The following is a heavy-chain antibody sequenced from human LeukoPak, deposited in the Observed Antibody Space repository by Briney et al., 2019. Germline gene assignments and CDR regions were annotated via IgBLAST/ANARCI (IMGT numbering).Heavy chain of an antibody. CDR1: GFTFSRYA. V-gene: IGHV3-23*01. D-gene: IGHD3-22*01. J-gene: IGHJ4*02. CDR3: AYYDSSGYYYGRLRY. CDR2: ISGSGGTT. Sequence: GGSLRLSCAASGFTFSRYAMSWVRQAPGKGLEWVSSISGSGGTTYYADSVKGRFTISRDNSKNTLYLHMNSLRAEDTAVYFCAYYDSSGYYYGRLRYWGQGTPVTVSS.